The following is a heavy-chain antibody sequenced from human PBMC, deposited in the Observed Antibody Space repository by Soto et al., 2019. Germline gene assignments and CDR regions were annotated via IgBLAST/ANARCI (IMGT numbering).Heavy chain of an antibody. D-gene: IGHD2-2*01. Sequence: SQPLSLPCSVSGGSIGSDYWSWIRQPAGKGLEWIGRIYTSGSTNYNPSLKSRVTMSVDTSKNQFSLKLSSVTAADTALYYCASEGTAVKLHFWGQGTLVPVSS. V-gene: IGHV4-4*07. CDR3: ASEGTAVKLHF. J-gene: IGHJ4*02. CDR2: IYTSGST. CDR1: GGSIGSDY.